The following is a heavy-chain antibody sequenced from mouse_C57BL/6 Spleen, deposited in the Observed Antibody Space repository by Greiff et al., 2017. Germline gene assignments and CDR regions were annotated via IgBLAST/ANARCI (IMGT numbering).Heavy chain of an antibody. J-gene: IGHJ1*03. Sequence: QVQLQQSGPELVKPGASVKISCKASGYAFSSSWMNWVKQRPGKGLEWIGRIYPGDGDTNYNGKFKGKATLTADKSSSTAYMQLSSLTSEDSAVYFCARWGYGSSYWYFDVWGTGTTGTVSS. V-gene: IGHV1-82*01. CDR2: IYPGDGDT. D-gene: IGHD1-1*01. CDR3: ARWGYGSSYWYFDV. CDR1: GYAFSSSW.